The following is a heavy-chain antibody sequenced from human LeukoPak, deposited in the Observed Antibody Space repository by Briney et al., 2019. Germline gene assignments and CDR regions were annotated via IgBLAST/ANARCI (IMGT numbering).Heavy chain of an antibody. CDR3: ILAADGFDY. J-gene: IGHJ4*02. Sequence: GASLQISCKGSGYNFANYWIGWVRQLPGKGLEWMGTIYPGNSDTRYSPSFQGQVTISADKSISTAHLQWSSLKASDTAMYYCILAADGFDYWGQGTLVTVSS. D-gene: IGHD6-13*01. V-gene: IGHV5-51*01. CDR1: GYNFANYW. CDR2: IYPGNSDT.